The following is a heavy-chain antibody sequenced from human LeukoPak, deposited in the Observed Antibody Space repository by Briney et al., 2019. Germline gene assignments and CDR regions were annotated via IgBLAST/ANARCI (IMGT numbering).Heavy chain of an antibody. V-gene: IGHV1-2*02. J-gene: IGHJ5*01. CDR3: ARVFYYDTSGHNWFDS. CDR2: INPNSGDT. D-gene: IGHD3-22*01. CDR1: GYTFAAYY. Sequence: ASVKVSCKASGYTFAAYYMHWVRQAPGQGLEWMGWINPNSGDTNYAQKFQGRVTMTTDTSTSTAYMDLRRLTSDDTAVYYCARVFYYDTSGHNWFDSWGQGTLVTVSS.